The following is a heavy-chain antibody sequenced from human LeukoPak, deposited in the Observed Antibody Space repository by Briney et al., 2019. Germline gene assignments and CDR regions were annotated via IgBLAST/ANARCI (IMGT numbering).Heavy chain of an antibody. J-gene: IGHJ3*02. CDR2: IYYSGST. D-gene: IGHD5-18*01. CDR1: GGSISSGGYY. CDR3: ARRRQIGYSYGYDHDAFDI. Sequence: PSQTLSLTCTVSGGSISSGGYYWSWIRQPPGKGLEWIGGIYYSGSTYYNPSLKSRVTISVDTSKNQFSLKLSSVTAADTAVYYCARRRQIGYSYGYDHDAFDIWGQGTMVTVSS. V-gene: IGHV4-39*01.